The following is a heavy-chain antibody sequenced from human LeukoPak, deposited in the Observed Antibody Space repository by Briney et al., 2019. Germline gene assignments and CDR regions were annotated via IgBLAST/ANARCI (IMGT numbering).Heavy chain of an antibody. CDR3: ARDYDTHYFDY. CDR1: GFTFSSYT. D-gene: IGHD5-12*01. Sequence: GGSLRLSCTASGFTFSSYTMTWVRQAPGKGLKWVSTITTGDGNTCYADSVKGQFTVSRDDSKNTLYLQMNSLRAEDTAVYYCARDYDTHYFDYWGQGTLVTVSS. J-gene: IGHJ4*02. CDR2: ITTGDGNT. V-gene: IGHV3-23*01.